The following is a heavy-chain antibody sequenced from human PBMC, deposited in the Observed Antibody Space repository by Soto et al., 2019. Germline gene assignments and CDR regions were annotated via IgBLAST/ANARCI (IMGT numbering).Heavy chain of an antibody. CDR2: KNPNSGNT. J-gene: IGHJ5*02. D-gene: IGHD6-13*01. CDR3: ARGGLWFPVNIAAAGFLDWFEA. V-gene: IGHV1-8*01. Sequence: VKVSCKASGYSFTSYDIHWVRQATGQGHEWMGWKNPNSGNTGYARKFQGRVTMTRNTSISTAYMELSSLRSEDTAVSYCARGGLWFPVNIAAAGFLDWFEAWGQGTLVSVSS. CDR1: GYSFTSYD.